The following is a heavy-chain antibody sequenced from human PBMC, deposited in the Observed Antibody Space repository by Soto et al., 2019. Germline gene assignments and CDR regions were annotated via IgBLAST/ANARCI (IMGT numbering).Heavy chain of an antibody. CDR1: GGSISSYY. CDR2: IYTSGST. Sequence: SETLSLTCTVSGGSISSYYWSWIRQPAGKGLEWIGRIYTSGSTNYNPSLKSRVTMSVDTSKNQFSLKLSSVTAADTAVYYCARGVMLTGYYNWFDPWGQGTPVTVSS. D-gene: IGHD3-9*01. V-gene: IGHV4-4*07. CDR3: ARGVMLTGYYNWFDP. J-gene: IGHJ5*02.